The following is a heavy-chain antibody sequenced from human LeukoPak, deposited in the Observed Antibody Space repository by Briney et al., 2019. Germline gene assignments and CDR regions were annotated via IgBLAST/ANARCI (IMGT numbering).Heavy chain of an antibody. CDR1: GFTFSSYA. CDR3: ARDVFYHSSSSGFDY. CDR2: ISYDGSNK. Sequence: GGSLRLSCAASGFTFSSYAMHWVRQAPGKGLEWVAVISYDGSNKYYADSVKGRFTISRDNSKNTLYLQMNSLRAEDTAVYYCARDVFYHSSSSGFDYWGQGTLVTVSS. V-gene: IGHV3-30*01. D-gene: IGHD6-6*01. J-gene: IGHJ4*02.